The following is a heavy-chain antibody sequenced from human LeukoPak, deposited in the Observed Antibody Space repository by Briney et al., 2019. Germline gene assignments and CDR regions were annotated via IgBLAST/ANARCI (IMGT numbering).Heavy chain of an antibody. V-gene: IGHV1-2*02. Sequence: ASVKVSCKASVYTFTAYYMHWVRQAPGQGLEWMGCINLNSGGTNYAQKFQARVTMTSNTSISTSNMELSRLRSADTAVYYCARTDPSGNWGQGTLVTVSS. CDR2: INLNSGGT. J-gene: IGHJ4*02. CDR1: VYTFTAYY. D-gene: IGHD1-14*01. CDR3: ARTDPSGN.